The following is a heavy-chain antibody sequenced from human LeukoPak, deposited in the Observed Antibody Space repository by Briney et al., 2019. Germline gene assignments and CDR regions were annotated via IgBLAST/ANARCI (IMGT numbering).Heavy chain of an antibody. D-gene: IGHD1-26*01. J-gene: IGHJ6*03. CDR1: GGTFSSYA. CDR3: ARMVGRGYYYYYMDV. CDR2: IIPIFGTA. Sequence: ASVKVSCKASGGTFSSYAISWVRQAPGQGLEWMGGIIPIFGTANYAQKFQGRVTITADESTSTAHTGLSSLRSEDTAVYYCARMVGRGYYYYYMDVWGKGTTVTVSS. V-gene: IGHV1-69*13.